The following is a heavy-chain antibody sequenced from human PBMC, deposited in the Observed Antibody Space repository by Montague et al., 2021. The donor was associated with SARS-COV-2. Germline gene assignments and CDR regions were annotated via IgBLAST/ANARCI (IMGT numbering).Heavy chain of an antibody. CDR1: GGSISSYY. J-gene: IGHJ3*01. CDR2: IYYSGST. V-gene: IGHV4-59*08. CDR3: ARHTSERTTMVQAFDF. D-gene: IGHD3-10*01. Sequence: SETLSLTCTVSGGSISSYYWSWIRQPPGKGLEWIGYIYYSGSTNYNPSLKSRVTISVDTSKNQFSLKLSSVTAADTAVYYCARHTSERTTMVQAFDFWGQGTMVTVSS.